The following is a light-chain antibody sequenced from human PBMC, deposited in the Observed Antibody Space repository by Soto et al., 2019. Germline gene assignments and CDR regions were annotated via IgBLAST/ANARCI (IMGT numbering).Light chain of an antibody. CDR1: SSNIGSNY. Sequence: QAVVTQPPSASGTPGQRVTISCSGSSSNIGSNYVYWYRQLPGTAPNVLIYRNDERPSGVPDRFSGSKSGSLASLAISGLRSEDEADYYCSAWDDSLSGPVFGRGTKLTVL. CDR3: SAWDDSLSGPV. J-gene: IGLJ3*02. CDR2: RND. V-gene: IGLV1-47*01.